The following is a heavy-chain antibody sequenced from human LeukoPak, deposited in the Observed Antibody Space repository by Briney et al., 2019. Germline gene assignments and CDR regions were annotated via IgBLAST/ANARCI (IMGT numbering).Heavy chain of an antibody. CDR2: IYYSGST. CDR3: ARVESGSRWSGYSRAQYYLDY. V-gene: IGHV4-59*01. J-gene: IGHJ4*02. Sequence: PSETLSPTCTVSGGSISSYYWSWIRQPPGKGLGWIGYIYYSGSTNYNPSLKSRVTISVDTSKNQFSLKLSSVTAADTAVYYCARVESGSRWSGYSRAQYYLDYWGQGTLVTVSS. D-gene: IGHD3-3*01. CDR1: GGSISSYY.